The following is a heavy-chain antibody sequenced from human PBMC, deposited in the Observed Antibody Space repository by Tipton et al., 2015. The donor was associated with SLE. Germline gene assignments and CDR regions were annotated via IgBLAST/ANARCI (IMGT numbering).Heavy chain of an antibody. Sequence: TLSLTCTVSGASISSSSYYWVWFRQPPGKGLEWTGSVYYSGSTSYNPSLKSRVTISVDRSKNQFSLKLSSVTVADTAVYYCAKHYHHDNADYNWGQGTLVIIAS. J-gene: IGHJ4*02. CDR3: AKHYHHDNADYN. CDR1: GASISSSSYY. V-gene: IGHV4-39*07. D-gene: IGHD4-17*01. CDR2: VYYSGST.